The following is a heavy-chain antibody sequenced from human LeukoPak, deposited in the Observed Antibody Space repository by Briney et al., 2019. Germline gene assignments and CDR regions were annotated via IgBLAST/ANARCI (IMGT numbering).Heavy chain of an antibody. D-gene: IGHD3-22*01. CDR2: IYYSGST. Sequence: SETLSLTCTVSGGSISSSSYYWGWIRQPPGKGLEWIGSIYYSGSTYYNPSLKSRVTISVDTSKNQFSLKLSSVTAADTAVYYCARLLYYYDRSGYTNDAFDLWGQGTMVTVSS. J-gene: IGHJ3*01. CDR1: GGSISSSSYY. V-gene: IGHV4-39*01. CDR3: ARLLYYYDRSGYTNDAFDL.